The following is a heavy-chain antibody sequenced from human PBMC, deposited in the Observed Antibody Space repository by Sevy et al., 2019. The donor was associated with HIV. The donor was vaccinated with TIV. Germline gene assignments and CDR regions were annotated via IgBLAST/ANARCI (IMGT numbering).Heavy chain of an antibody. J-gene: IGHJ6*02. CDR2: ISGGGGNT. V-gene: IGHV3-64*01. CDR1: GFTFSTYA. CDR3: ARKYHDTSGYPRYSMDV. D-gene: IGHD3-22*01. Sequence: SLRLSCAASGFTFSTYAMYWVRQAPGKGLEYVSAISGGGGNTYYGTSVKGRFTVSRANAKNTLYLQMGSLRAEDMAVYFCARKYHDTSGYPRYSMDVWGQGTTVTVSS.